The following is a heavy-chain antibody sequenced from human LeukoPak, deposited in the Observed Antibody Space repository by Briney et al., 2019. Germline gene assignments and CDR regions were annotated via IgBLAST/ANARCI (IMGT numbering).Heavy chain of an antibody. CDR2: ISGSGGST. J-gene: IGHJ6*03. CDR3: ANKQSGSSSGYYYYYMDV. V-gene: IGHV3-23*01. D-gene: IGHD6-6*01. CDR1: GFTFSSYA. Sequence: PGGSLRLSCAASGFTFSSYAMSWVRQAPGKGLEWVSAISGSGGSTYYADSVKGRFTISRDNSKNTLYLQMNSLRAEDTAVYYCANKQSGSSSGYYYYYMDVWGKGTTVTVSS.